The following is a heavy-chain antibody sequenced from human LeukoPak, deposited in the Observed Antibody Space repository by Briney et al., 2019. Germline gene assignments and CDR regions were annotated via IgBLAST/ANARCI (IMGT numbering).Heavy chain of an antibody. J-gene: IGHJ3*02. Sequence: ASVKVSCKASGGTFSSYAISWVRQAPGQGLEWMGWISAYNGNTNYAQKLQGRVTMTTDTSTSTAYMELRSLRSDDTAVYYCARRSYGSGSSGAFDIWGQGTMVTVSS. CDR3: ARRSYGSGSSGAFDI. CDR2: ISAYNGNT. D-gene: IGHD3-10*01. CDR1: GGTFSSYA. V-gene: IGHV1-18*01.